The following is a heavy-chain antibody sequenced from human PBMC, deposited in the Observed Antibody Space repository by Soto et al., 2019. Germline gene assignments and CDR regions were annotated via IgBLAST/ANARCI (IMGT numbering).Heavy chain of an antibody. CDR2: ISGSGGST. V-gene: IGHV3-23*01. Sequence: GGSLRLSCAASGFTFSSYAMSWVRQAPGKGLEWVSAISGSGGSTYYADSVKGRFTISRDNSKNTLYLQMNSLRAEDTAVYYCAKDPIVVVVAATPSNWFDPWGQGTLVTVSS. D-gene: IGHD2-15*01. J-gene: IGHJ5*02. CDR1: GFTFSSYA. CDR3: AKDPIVVVVAATPSNWFDP.